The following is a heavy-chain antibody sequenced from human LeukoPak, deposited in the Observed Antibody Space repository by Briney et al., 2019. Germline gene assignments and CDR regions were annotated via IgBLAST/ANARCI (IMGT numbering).Heavy chain of an antibody. CDR2: IYYSEST. D-gene: IGHD3-22*01. CDR3: ASSTYYYDTSALRYYYYYAMDV. J-gene: IGHJ6*02. Sequence: PSETLSLTCTVSGGSISSYYWSWIRQPPGKGLEWIGYIYYSESTNYNPSLKSRVTISVDTSKNQFSLKLSSVTAADTAVYYCASSTYYYDTSALRYYYYYAMDVWGLGTTVTVSS. CDR1: GGSISSYY. V-gene: IGHV4-59*01.